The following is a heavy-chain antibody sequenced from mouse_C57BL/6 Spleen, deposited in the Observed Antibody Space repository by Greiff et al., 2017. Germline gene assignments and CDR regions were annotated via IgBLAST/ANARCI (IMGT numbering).Heavy chain of an antibody. CDR2: IDPSDSYT. J-gene: IGHJ2*01. Sequence: VQLQQPGAELVMPGASVKLSCKASGYTFTSYWMHWVKQRPGQGLEWIGEIDPSDSYTNYNQKFKGKSTLTVDTSSSTAYMQLSILTSEDSAVFYCARRGTGFDYWGQGTTLTVSS. D-gene: IGHD3-3*01. CDR3: ARRGTGFDY. CDR1: GYTFTSYW. V-gene: IGHV1-69*01.